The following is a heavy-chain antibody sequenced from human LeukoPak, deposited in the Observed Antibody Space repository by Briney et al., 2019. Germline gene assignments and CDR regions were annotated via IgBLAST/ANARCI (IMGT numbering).Heavy chain of an antibody. CDR1: GGSISSYY. V-gene: IGHV4-59*01. J-gene: IGHJ6*02. CDR3: AADKRQQVTNSIYYYYGMDV. D-gene: IGHD6-13*01. Sequence: SETLSLTCTVSGGSISSYYWSWIRQPPGKGLEWIGYIYYSGSTNYNSSLKSRVTISIDTSKNQFSLMLSSVTAADTAVYYCAADKRQQVTNSIYYYYGMDVWGQGTTVTVSS. CDR2: IYYSGST.